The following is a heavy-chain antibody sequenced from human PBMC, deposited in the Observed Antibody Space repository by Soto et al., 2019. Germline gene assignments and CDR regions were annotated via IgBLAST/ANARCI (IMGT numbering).Heavy chain of an antibody. D-gene: IGHD2-2*02. CDR2: IIPIFGTA. CDR1: GGTFSSYA. V-gene: IGHV1-69*13. Sequence: GASVKVSCKASGGTFSSYAISWVRQAPGQGLEWMGGIIPIFGTANYAQKFQGRVTITADESTSTAYMELSSLRSEDTAVYYCARALGGVVPAAIRFDPWGQGTPVTVSS. J-gene: IGHJ5*02. CDR3: ARALGGVVPAAIRFDP.